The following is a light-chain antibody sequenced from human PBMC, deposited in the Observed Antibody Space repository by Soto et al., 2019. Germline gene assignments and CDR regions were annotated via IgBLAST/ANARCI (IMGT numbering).Light chain of an antibody. V-gene: IGKV2-28*01. CDR2: LGY. J-gene: IGKJ4*01. CDR1: QSLLHSNGHNY. Sequence: ETVITQSPLFLPATPGERASISCRSRQSLLHSNGHNYLDLYLQTPGQSTQLLIYLGYNRASGAPDRFSGSGSGTDFTLKISRVXAEDVGVYYCVQALQTPRLTLRGGTKVDIK. CDR3: VQALQTPRLT.